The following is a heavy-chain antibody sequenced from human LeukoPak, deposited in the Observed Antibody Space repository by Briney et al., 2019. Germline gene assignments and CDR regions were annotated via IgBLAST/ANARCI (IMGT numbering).Heavy chain of an antibody. CDR3: ARHYSRGYSGYDLGY. V-gene: IGHV4-4*07. J-gene: IGHJ4*02. Sequence: SETLSLTCTVSGGSISSYYWSWIRQPAGKGLEWIGRIHTSGSTNYNPSLKSRVTISVDTSKNQFSLKLSSVTAADTAVYYCARHYSRGYSGYDLGYWGQGTLVTVSS. CDR1: GGSISSYY. CDR2: IHTSGST. D-gene: IGHD5-12*01.